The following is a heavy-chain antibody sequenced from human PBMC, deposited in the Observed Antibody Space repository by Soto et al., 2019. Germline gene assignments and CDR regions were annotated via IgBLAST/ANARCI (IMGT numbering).Heavy chain of an antibody. CDR2: IIPIFGTA. Sequence: QVQLVQSGAEVKKPGSSVKVSCKASGGTFDIFSISWVRQAPGQGLAWMGGIIPIFGTAEYSKKFQGRVTITADESTSTSYMELSSLRFEDTAVYYCAKEIRVDDSGWYSSTDWFDPWGQGTLVTVSS. J-gene: IGHJ5*02. CDR1: GGTFDIFS. V-gene: IGHV1-69*01. CDR3: AKEIRVDDSGWYSSTDWFDP. D-gene: IGHD6-19*01.